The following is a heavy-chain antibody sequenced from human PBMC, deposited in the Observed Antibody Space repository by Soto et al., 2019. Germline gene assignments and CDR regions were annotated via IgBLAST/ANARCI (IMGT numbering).Heavy chain of an antibody. CDR3: ARHYILTGYYGENWFDP. Sequence: SPETLSLTCTFSGFSISSYYWSWIRQPPGKGLEWIGSIYYSGSTYYNPSLKSRVTISVDTSKNQFSLKLSSVTAADTAVYYWARHYILTGYYGENWFDPWRQGTLVTVSS. CDR2: IYYSGST. CDR1: GFSISSYY. V-gene: IGHV4-59*05. D-gene: IGHD3-9*01. J-gene: IGHJ5*02.